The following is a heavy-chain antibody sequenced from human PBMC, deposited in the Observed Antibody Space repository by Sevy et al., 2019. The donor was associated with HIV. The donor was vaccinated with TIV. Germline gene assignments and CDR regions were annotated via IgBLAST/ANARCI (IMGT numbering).Heavy chain of an antibody. CDR3: TTDLAKGYDFWSGYLGDASDI. J-gene: IGHJ3*02. CDR1: GFTFSNAW. D-gene: IGHD3-3*01. Sequence: GGSLRLSCAASGFTFSNAWMNWVRQAPGKGLEWVGRIKSKTDGGTTDYAAPVKGRFTISRDDSKNTLYLQMNSLKTEDTAVYYCTTDLAKGYDFWSGYLGDASDIWGQGTMVTVSS. CDR2: IKSKTDGGTT. V-gene: IGHV3-15*07.